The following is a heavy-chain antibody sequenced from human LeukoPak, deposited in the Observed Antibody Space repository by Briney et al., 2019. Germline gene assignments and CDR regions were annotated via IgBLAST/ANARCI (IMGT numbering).Heavy chain of an antibody. CDR1: GYTFTSYY. D-gene: IGHD2-2*01. V-gene: IGHV1-46*01. Sequence: GASVKVSCKASGYTFTSYYMHWVRQAPGQGLEWMGIINPSGGSTSYAQKFQGRVTMTRDTSTSTVYMELSSLRSEDTAVYYCASLGYCSSTSCEPGYFDLWGRGTLVTVSS. CDR2: INPSGGST. CDR3: ASLGYCSSTSCEPGYFDL. J-gene: IGHJ2*01.